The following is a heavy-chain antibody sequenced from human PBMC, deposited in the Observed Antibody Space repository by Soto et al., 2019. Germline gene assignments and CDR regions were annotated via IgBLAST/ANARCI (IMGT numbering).Heavy chain of an antibody. V-gene: IGHV1-69*01. Sequence: QGQLVQSGAEVKKPESSVKVSCKASGGTFGSYAISWVRQAPGQGLEWMGGIIPITATANYAQKFQGRVTITADESTSTASMQLSSLRSEDTAVYYCARSQGSSTSLEIYYYYYYGMDVWGQGTTVTVSS. CDR3: ARSQGSSTSLEIYYYYYYGMDV. CDR2: IIPITATA. J-gene: IGHJ6*02. CDR1: GGTFGSYA. D-gene: IGHD2-2*01.